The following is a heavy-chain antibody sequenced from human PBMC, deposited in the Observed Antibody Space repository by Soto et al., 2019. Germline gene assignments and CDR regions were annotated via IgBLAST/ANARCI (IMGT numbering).Heavy chain of an antibody. CDR2: IYYSGST. CDR1: GGSISSGGYY. D-gene: IGHD2-15*01. CDR3: ARYCSGGSCYPFDY. J-gene: IGHJ4*02. Sequence: SETLSLTCTVSGGSISSGGYYWSWIRQHPGKGLEWIGYIYYSGSTYYNTSLKSRVTISVETSKNQFSLKLSSVTAADTAVYYCARYCSGGSCYPFDYWGQGTLVTVSS. V-gene: IGHV4-31*03.